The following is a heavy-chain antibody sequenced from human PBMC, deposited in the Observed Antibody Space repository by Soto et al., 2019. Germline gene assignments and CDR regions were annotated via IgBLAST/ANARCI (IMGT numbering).Heavy chain of an antibody. D-gene: IGHD3-10*01. V-gene: IGHV1-69*04. CDR2: IIPILGIA. J-gene: IGHJ3*02. CDR1: GGTFSSYT. CDR3: ARDGLYYYGSGSPQSHLEGAFDI. Sequence: ASVKVSCKASGGTFSSYTISWVRQAPGQGLEWMGRIIPILGIANYAQKFQGRVAITADKSTSTAYMELSSLRSEDTAVYYCARDGLYYYGSGSPQSHLEGAFDIWGQGTMVTVSS.